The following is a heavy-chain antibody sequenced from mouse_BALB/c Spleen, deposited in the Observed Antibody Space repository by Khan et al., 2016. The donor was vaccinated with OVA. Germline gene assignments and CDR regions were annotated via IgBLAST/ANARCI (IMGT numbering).Heavy chain of an antibody. CDR2: VSTYYGNT. J-gene: IGHJ3*01. CDR1: DYTFTDYP. CDR3: VRDDGYSLFAY. Sequence: QVQLQQPGPELVRPGVSVKISCKGPDYTFTDYPMHWVRQSHVKSLEWIGAVSTYYGNTNYNQKFKGKAIMTVENSSSTAYLELARLTSDDSAIYYCVRDDGYSLFAYWGQGTLVTVSA. V-gene: IGHV1S137*01. D-gene: IGHD2-3*01.